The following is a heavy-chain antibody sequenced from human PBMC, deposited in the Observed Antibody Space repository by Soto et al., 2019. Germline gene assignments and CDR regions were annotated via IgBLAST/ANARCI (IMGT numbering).Heavy chain of an antibody. CDR3: ARPLDTHSGSYQARFFFDY. V-gene: IGHV5-51*01. D-gene: IGHD1-26*01. CDR1: GYSFTTYW. Sequence: PGESLKSACKGSGYSFTTYWIGSVSQMPGKGLKSRGILYPADSDTTYSPSFQGQVTISAHKSISTAYMQWSSQKASDTAMYYCARPLDTHSGSYQARFFFDYWGQGTLVTVSS. J-gene: IGHJ4*02. CDR2: LYPADSDT.